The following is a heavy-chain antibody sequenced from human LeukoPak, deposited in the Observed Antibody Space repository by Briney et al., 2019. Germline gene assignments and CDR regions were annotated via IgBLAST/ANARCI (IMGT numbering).Heavy chain of an antibody. CDR2: ISSSSSYI. Sequence: PGGSLRLSCAASGFTFSSYSMNWVRQAPGKGLEWVSSISSSSSYIYYADSVKGRFTISRDNAKNSLYLQMNSLRAEDTAEYYCARYGSGSYLTVDYWGQGALVTVSS. D-gene: IGHD3-10*01. J-gene: IGHJ4*02. CDR1: GFTFSSYS. CDR3: ARYGSGSYLTVDY. V-gene: IGHV3-21*01.